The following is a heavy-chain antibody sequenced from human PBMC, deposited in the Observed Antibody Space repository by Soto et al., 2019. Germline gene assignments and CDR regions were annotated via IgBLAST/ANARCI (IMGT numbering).Heavy chain of an antibody. D-gene: IGHD6-13*01. J-gene: IGHJ6*02. CDR2: ISGSGGST. CDR3: SSSWDYYYYGMDV. CDR1: GFTFSSYA. Sequence: LRLSCAASGFTFSSYAMSWVRQAPGKGLEWVSAISGSGGSTYYADSVKGRFTISRDNSKNTLYLQMNSLRAEDTAVYYCSSSWDYYYYGMDVWGQGTTVTVSS. V-gene: IGHV3-23*01.